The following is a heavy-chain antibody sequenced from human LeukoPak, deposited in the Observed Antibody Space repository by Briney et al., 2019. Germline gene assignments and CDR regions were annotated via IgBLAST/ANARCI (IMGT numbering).Heavy chain of an antibody. V-gene: IGHV3-30*18. J-gene: IGHJ3*02. Sequence: GRSLRLSCAASGFTFSSYGMHWVRQAPGKGLEWVAVISYDGSNKYYADSVKGRFTISRGNSKNTLYLQMNSLRAEDTDVYYCAKGQADYYGSGSYPDGFDIWGQGTMVTVSS. CDR2: ISYDGSNK. CDR1: GFTFSSYG. D-gene: IGHD3-10*01. CDR3: AKGQADYYGSGSYPDGFDI.